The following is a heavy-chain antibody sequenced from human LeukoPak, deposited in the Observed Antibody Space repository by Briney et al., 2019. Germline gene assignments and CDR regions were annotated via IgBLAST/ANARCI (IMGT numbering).Heavy chain of an antibody. J-gene: IGHJ3*02. D-gene: IGHD3-10*01. CDR3: ARPHNYYGSGSYPSHAFDI. Sequence: PSETLSLTYAVYGGSFSGYYWSWIRQPPGKGLEWIGEINHSGSTNYNPSLKSRVTISVDTSKNQFSLKLSSVTAADTAVYYCARPHNYYGSGSYPSHAFDIWGQGTMVTVSS. CDR2: INHSGST. CDR1: GGSFSGYY. V-gene: IGHV4-34*01.